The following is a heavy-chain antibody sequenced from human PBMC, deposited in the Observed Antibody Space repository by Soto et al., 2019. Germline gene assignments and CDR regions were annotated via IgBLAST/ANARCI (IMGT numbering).Heavy chain of an antibody. Sequence: SETLSLTCAVSGGSISSGGSSWSWIRQPPGQGLEWIGYVYHTGNTHYNPSLKSRVTISVDRSKNQFPLKLNSVTAADTAVYYCARHSDYLDYWGQGALVTVSS. J-gene: IGHJ4*02. V-gene: IGHV4-30-2*01. CDR2: VYHTGNT. CDR1: GGSISSGGSS. D-gene: IGHD1-26*01. CDR3: ARHSDYLDY.